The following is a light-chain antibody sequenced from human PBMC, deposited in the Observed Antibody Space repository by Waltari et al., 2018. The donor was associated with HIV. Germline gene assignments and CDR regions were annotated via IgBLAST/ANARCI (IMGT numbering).Light chain of an antibody. Sequence: QSALTQPASVSGSPGQSITISCTGTSSDVGGYNYVSWYQQHPGKAPKLMISEVSNRPSGVTNRFSGAKSGNTVSLTISGLQVEDEADYYCSSYTSSSTLYVFGTGTKVTVL. CDR3: SSYTSSSTLYV. V-gene: IGLV2-14*01. CDR2: EVS. CDR1: SSDVGGYNY. J-gene: IGLJ1*01.